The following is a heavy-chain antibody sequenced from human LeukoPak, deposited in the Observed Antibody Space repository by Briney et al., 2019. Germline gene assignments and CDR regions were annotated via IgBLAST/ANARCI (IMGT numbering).Heavy chain of an antibody. V-gene: IGHV4-39*07. Sequence: SSETLSLTCTVSGGSISSSSYYWGWIRQPPGKGLEWIGSIYYSGSTYYNPSLKSRVTISVDTSKNQFSLKLSSVTAADTAVYYCARDGIAAAGTEGAFDIWGQGTMVTVSS. J-gene: IGHJ3*02. D-gene: IGHD6-13*01. CDR2: IYYSGST. CDR1: GGSISSSSYY. CDR3: ARDGIAAAGTEGAFDI.